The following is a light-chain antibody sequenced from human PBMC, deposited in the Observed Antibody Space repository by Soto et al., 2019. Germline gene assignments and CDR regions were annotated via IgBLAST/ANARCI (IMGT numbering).Light chain of an antibody. V-gene: IGKV3-20*01. CDR2: EAS. Sequence: VFTQSPGTLSLSPVERATLSCRASQSVRGNYVAWYQQKPGQAPRVLIFEASKRATGTPDRFSGSGSGTDFTLSISRLEPEDSAVYYCQQFGMSPFTFGGGTKVDIK. CDR1: QSVRGNY. CDR3: QQFGMSPFT. J-gene: IGKJ4*01.